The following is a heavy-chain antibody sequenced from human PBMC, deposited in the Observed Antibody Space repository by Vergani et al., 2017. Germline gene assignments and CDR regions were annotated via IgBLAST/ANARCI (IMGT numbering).Heavy chain of an antibody. J-gene: IGHJ6*03. V-gene: IGHV4-59*12. D-gene: IGHD3-16*02. CDR1: GDSMNTYY. Sequence: QVQLQESGPGLVKPSETLSLTCSVSGDSMNTYYWTWIRQPPGKGLEWIGYIYDSGDTKYNPSLKSRVTMSVDTSKTQISLRLTSVTAEDTAVYYCARETVVTSWDGYRFHYMDVWGQGTLVTVSS. CDR3: ARETVVTSWDGYRFHYMDV. CDR2: IYDSGDT.